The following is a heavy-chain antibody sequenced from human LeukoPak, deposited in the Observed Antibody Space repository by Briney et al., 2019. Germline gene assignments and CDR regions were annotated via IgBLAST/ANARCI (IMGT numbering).Heavy chain of an antibody. CDR2: INHDGSTT. J-gene: IGHJ6*02. Sequence: GGSLRLSCAASGFTFSSSWMHWVRQAPGKGLVWVSRINHDGSTTNYVDSVKGQFTISRDNAKNTLYLQMNSLRAEDTAVFYCVRDRFYAMDVWGQGTTVTVSS. CDR1: GFTFSSSW. V-gene: IGHV3-74*01. CDR3: VRDRFYAMDV.